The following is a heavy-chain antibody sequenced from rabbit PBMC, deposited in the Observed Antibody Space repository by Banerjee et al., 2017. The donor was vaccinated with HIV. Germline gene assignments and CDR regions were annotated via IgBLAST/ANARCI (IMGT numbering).Heavy chain of an antibody. V-gene: IGHV1S40*01. CDR3: ARDWGAYAGHGYATGWLDL. D-gene: IGHD6-1*01. CDR2: IYAGDGNT. Sequence: GGGLVQPEGSLTLTCTASGFTISSRYYMCWVRQAPGKGLEWIACIYAGDGNTYYANWAKGRFTISKTSSTTVTLQMTSLTAADTATYFCARDWGAYAGHGYATGWLDLWGQGTLVTVS. J-gene: IGHJ5*01. CDR1: GFTISSRYY.